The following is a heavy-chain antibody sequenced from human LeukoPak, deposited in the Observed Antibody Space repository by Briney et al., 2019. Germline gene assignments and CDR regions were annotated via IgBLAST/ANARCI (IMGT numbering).Heavy chain of an antibody. D-gene: IGHD4-17*01. CDR3: ARGGDYLFDY. J-gene: IGHJ4*02. Sequence: GGSLRLSCAASGFTFSNYWMNWVRQAPGKGLEWVANIKQDGSETYYVDSVKGRFTISRDNAKNSLYLQMNSLRAEDTAVYYCARGGDYLFDYWGQGTLVTVSS. CDR1: GFTFSNYW. CDR2: IKQDGSET. V-gene: IGHV3-7*01.